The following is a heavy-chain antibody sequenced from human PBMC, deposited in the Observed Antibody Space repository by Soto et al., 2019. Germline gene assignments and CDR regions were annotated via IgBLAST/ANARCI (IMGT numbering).Heavy chain of an antibody. V-gene: IGHV4-39*01. CDR3: ASGGELLNTYYYGMDV. CDR1: GGSINSSSYY. CDR2: IYYSGST. Sequence: ETLSLTCTVSGGSINSSSYYWGWIRQPPGKGLEWIGSIYYSGSTYYNPSLKSRVTISVDTSKNQFSLKLSSVTAADTAVYYCASGGELLNTYYYGMDVWGQGTTVTVSS. J-gene: IGHJ6*02. D-gene: IGHD3-10*01.